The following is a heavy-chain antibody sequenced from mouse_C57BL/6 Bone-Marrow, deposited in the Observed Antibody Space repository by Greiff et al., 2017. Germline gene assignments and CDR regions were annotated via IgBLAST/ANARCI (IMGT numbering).Heavy chain of an antibody. CDR3: ARWNDYSNLFDY. Sequence: QVQLKESGAELVRPGASVKMSCKASGYTFTNYWIGWVKQRPGHGLEWIGEIYPGGGYTNYNEKFKGKATLTADKSSSTAYMQLSSLTSEDSAVYYCARWNDYSNLFDYWGPGTTVTVSS. CDR1: GYTFTNYW. D-gene: IGHD2-5*01. V-gene: IGHV1-63*01. CDR2: IYPGGGYT. J-gene: IGHJ2*01.